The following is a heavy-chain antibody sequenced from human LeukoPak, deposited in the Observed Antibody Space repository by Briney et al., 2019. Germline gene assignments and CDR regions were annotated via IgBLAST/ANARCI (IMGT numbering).Heavy chain of an antibody. CDR3: ARGVAGAYYYYYYYMDV. CDR1: GGSISSYY. CDR2: IYYSGST. D-gene: IGHD6-19*01. J-gene: IGHJ6*03. V-gene: IGHV4-59*01. Sequence: SETLSLTCTVSGGSISSYYWSWIRQPPGKGLEWIGYIYYSGSTNYNPSLKSRVTISVGTSKNQFSLKLSSVTAADTAVYYCARGVAGAYYYYYYYMDVWGKGTTVTVSS.